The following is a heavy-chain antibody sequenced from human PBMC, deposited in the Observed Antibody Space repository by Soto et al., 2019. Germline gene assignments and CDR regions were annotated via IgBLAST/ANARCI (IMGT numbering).Heavy chain of an antibody. CDR3: ARARWYDAFDV. J-gene: IGHJ3*01. Sequence: SESLSLTCAVSGFFISSGNYWGWIRKPPGKGLEWIGSIFHGGNTYYNPSLKSRVTISVDMSKNQFSLKLNSVTAADTAVYYCARARWYDAFDVWGQGTVVTVSS. CDR2: IFHGGNT. D-gene: IGHD2-15*01. V-gene: IGHV4-38-2*01. CDR1: GFFISSGNY.